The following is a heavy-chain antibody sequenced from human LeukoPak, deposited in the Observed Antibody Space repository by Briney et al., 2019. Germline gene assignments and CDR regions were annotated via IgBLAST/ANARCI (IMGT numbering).Heavy chain of an antibody. V-gene: IGHV1-18*01. CDR3: ARDHGNYDFWSGYYTIPLDY. J-gene: IGHJ4*02. CDR1: GYTFTSYG. Sequence: ASVKVSCKASGYTFTSYGIIWVRQAPGQGLEWMGRISAYNGNTNYAQKLQGRVTMTTDTSTSTAYMELRSLRSDDTAVYYCARDHGNYDFWSGYYTIPLDYWGQGTLVTVSS. CDR2: ISAYNGNT. D-gene: IGHD3-3*01.